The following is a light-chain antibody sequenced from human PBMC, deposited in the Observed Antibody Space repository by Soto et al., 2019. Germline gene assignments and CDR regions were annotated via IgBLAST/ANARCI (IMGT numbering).Light chain of an antibody. CDR3: QRYNSYRT. CDR1: QSISSW. J-gene: IGKJ1*01. Sequence: KMNLSPSTLSASVGDRVTITCRASQSISSWLAWYQQKPGKAPKLLIYGASSRAGGVPARFSGSGSGTEFTLTISSLQADDFATYYSQRYNSYRTFGQGTMVDIK. CDR2: GAS. V-gene: IGKV1-5*01.